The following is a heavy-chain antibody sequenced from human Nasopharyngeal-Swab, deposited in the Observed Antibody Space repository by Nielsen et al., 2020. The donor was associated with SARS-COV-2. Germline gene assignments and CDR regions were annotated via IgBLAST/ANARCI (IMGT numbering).Heavy chain of an antibody. CDR2: INSDGSST. D-gene: IGHD2-15*01. CDR1: GFTFSSYW. Sequence: ETLSLTCAASGFTFSSYWMHWVRQASGKGLVWVSRINSDGSSTSYADSVKGRFTISRDNAKNTLYLQMNSLRAEDTAVYYCARDRIGVGMDVWGQGTTVTVSS. J-gene: IGHJ6*02. CDR3: ARDRIGVGMDV. V-gene: IGHV3-74*01.